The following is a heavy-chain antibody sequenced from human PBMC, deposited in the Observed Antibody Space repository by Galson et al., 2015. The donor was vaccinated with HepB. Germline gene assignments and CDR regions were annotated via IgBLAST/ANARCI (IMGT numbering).Heavy chain of an antibody. J-gene: IGHJ4*02. D-gene: IGHD3-10*01. CDR3: ARGSITGFDN. V-gene: IGHV4-30-2*01. CDR2: VYQDGGT. Sequence: LSLTCDVSGGSISGDEYSWNWIRQPPGKGLEWIGYVYQDGGTYFNPSLKSRVTILVDKSKNQFSLRLTSVTAADTAVYHCARGSITGFDNWGQGALVTVSS. CDR1: GGSISGDEYS.